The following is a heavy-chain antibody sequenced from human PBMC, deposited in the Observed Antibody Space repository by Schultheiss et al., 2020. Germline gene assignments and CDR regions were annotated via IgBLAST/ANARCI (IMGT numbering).Heavy chain of an antibody. Sequence: SATLSLTCTVSGGSISSSSYYWGWIRQPTGKGLEWIGSIYYSGSTYYNPSLKSRVTISVDTSKNQFSLKLSSVTAADTAVYYCASQIAAAVDYWGQGTLVTGSA. CDR2: IYYSGST. D-gene: IGHD6-13*01. CDR3: ASQIAAAVDY. CDR1: GGSISSSSYY. J-gene: IGHJ4*02. V-gene: IGHV4-39*01.